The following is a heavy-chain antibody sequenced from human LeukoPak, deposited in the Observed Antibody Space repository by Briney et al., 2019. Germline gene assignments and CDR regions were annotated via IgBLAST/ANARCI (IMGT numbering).Heavy chain of an antibody. Sequence: GGSLRLSCAASEFTFSSYAMSWVRQAPGKGLEWVSAISGSGGSTYYADSVKGRFTISRDNSKNTLYLQMNSLRAEDTAVYYCANSMVRGVTQYFQHGGQGTLVTVS. CDR1: EFTFSSYA. D-gene: IGHD3-10*01. V-gene: IGHV3-23*01. J-gene: IGHJ1*01. CDR3: ANSMVRGVTQYFQH. CDR2: ISGSGGST.